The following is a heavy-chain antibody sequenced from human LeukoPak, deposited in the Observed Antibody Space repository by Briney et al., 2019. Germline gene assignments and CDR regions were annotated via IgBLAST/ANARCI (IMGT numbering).Heavy chain of an antibody. CDR2: IYTSGSS. Sequence: SETLSLTCTVSGGSISSYYWSRIRQPAGKGLEWIGRIYTSGSSNYNPSLKSRVTMSVDTSKNQFSLKLSSVTAADTAVYYCARVLSGYSPHDAFDIWGQGTMVTVSS. J-gene: IGHJ3*02. CDR3: ARVLSGYSPHDAFDI. CDR1: GGSISSYY. D-gene: IGHD3-3*01. V-gene: IGHV4-4*07.